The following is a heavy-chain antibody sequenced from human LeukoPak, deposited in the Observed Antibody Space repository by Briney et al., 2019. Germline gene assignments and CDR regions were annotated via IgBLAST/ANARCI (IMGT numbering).Heavy chain of an antibody. CDR1: GFTFSSYW. CDR3: AREEMATITYYYGMDV. D-gene: IGHD5-24*01. J-gene: IGHJ6*02. CDR2: IKQDGSEK. Sequence: GGSLRLSCAASGFTFSSYWMSWVRQAPGKGLEWVANIKQDGSEKYYVDSVKGRFTVSRDNAKNTLYLQMNSLRAEDTAVYYCAREEMATITYYYGMDVWGQGTAVTVPS. V-gene: IGHV3-7*01.